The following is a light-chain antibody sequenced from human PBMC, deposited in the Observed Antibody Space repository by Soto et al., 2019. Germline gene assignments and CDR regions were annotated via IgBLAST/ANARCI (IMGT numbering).Light chain of an antibody. J-gene: IGKJ2*01. CDR1: QSVSSSY. CDR3: QQYGSSPVYT. Sequence: EIVLTQSPGTLSLSPVERATLSCRASQSVSSSYLAWYQQKPGQAPMLLIYGASSRATGIPDRFSGSGSGSDFTITISRLEPEDFAVYYCQQYGSSPVYTFGQGTQLEIK. CDR2: GAS. V-gene: IGKV3-20*01.